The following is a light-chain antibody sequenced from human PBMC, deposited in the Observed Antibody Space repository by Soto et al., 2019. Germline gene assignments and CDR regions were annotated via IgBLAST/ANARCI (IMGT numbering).Light chain of an antibody. J-gene: IGLJ1*01. CDR1: SSDVGGYNY. CDR3: SSYAGSSNV. Sequence: QSALTQPPSASGSPGQSVASSCTGTSSDVGGYNYVSWYQQHPGKAPKLMIYEVNKRPSGVPDRFSGSKSGSTASLTVSGLQADDEADYYCSSYAGSSNVFGTGTKLTVL. V-gene: IGLV2-8*01. CDR2: EVN.